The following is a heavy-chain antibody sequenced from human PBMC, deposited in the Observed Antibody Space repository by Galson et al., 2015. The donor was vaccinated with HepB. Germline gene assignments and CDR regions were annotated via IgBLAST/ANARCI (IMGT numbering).Heavy chain of an antibody. CDR1: GGSMRNSYYY. J-gene: IGHJ3*02. Sequence: ETLSLTCTVSGGSMRNSYYYWGWIRQPPGKGLEWIGSIHYRGSTYYNPSLKSRVTISVDTSKNQFSLRFSSVTAADTAVYYCATSPPHDYGDFFPGRNVFDIWGQGTMVTVSS. CDR2: IHYRGST. D-gene: IGHD4-17*01. CDR3: ATSPPHDYGDFFPGRNVFDI. V-gene: IGHV4-39*01.